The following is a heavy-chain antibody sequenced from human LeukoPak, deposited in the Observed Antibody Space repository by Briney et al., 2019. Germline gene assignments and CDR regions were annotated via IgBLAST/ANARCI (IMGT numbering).Heavy chain of an antibody. CDR1: GYTFTSYD. CDR3: ARGRSTRYPYSFES. CDR2: MNPNSGST. J-gene: IGHJ4*02. V-gene: IGHV1-8*03. D-gene: IGHD1-26*01. Sequence: ASVKVSCKASGYTFTSYDINWVRQATGQGLEWMGWMNPNSGSTGYAQKFQGRVTITRNTSISTAYMELSGLRSEDTAVYYCARGRSTRYPYSFESWGQGTLVTVSS.